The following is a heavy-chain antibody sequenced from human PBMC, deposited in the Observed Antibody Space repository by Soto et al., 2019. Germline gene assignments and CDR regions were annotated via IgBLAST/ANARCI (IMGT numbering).Heavy chain of an antibody. J-gene: IGHJ6*02. CDR2: IIPIFGTA. D-gene: IGHD3-22*01. CDR1: GGTFSSYA. V-gene: IGHV1-69*01. CDR3: ARDLDYYDSSGYSLPYYYYGMDV. Sequence: QVQLVQSGAEVKKPGSSVKVSCKASGGTFSSYAISWVRQAPGQGLEWMGGIIPIFGTANYAQKLKGRVTITADESTSTAYMELSSLRSEDTAMYYCARDLDYYDSSGYSLPYYYYGMDVWCQGTTVTVSS.